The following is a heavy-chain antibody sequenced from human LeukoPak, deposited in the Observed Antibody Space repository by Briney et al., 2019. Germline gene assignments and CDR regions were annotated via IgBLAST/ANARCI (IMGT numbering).Heavy chain of an antibody. CDR3: ARRAGAYSHPYDY. CDR1: ELTVTSNY. D-gene: IGHD4/OR15-4a*01. J-gene: IGHJ4*02. V-gene: IGHV3-53*01. Sequence: PGGSLRLSCAASELTVTSNYMSWVRQAPGKGLQWVSVIYPGGDIYYADSVKGRFIISRDNSKNTLYLQMNSLRAEDTAVYYCARRAGAYSHPYDYWGQGTLVTVSS. CDR2: IYPGGDI.